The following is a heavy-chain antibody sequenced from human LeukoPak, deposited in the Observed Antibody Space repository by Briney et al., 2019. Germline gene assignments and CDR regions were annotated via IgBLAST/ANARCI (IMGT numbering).Heavy chain of an antibody. Sequence: PSETLSLTCTVSGGSISSGGYYWSWIRQHPGKGLEWIGYIYYSGSTYYNPSLKSRVTISVDTSKNQFALKLSSVTAADTAVYYCARAGPSDYYDSSGYYPDAFDIWGQGKMVTVSS. D-gene: IGHD3-22*01. CDR2: IYYSGST. J-gene: IGHJ3*02. V-gene: IGHV4-31*03. CDR1: GGSISSGGYY. CDR3: ARAGPSDYYDSSGYYPDAFDI.